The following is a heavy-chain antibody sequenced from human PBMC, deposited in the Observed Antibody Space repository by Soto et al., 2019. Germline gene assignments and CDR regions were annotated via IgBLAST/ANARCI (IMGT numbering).Heavy chain of an antibody. Sequence: GGSLRLSCAASGFTFSSYGMHWVRQAPGKGLEWVAVIWYDGSNKYYADSVKGRFTISRDNSKNTLYLRMNSLRAEDTAVYYCARDFGVVVPYYYGMDVWGQGTTVTVSS. CDR3: ARDFGVVVPYYYGMDV. CDR2: IWYDGSNK. CDR1: GFTFSSYG. V-gene: IGHV3-33*01. D-gene: IGHD2-2*01. J-gene: IGHJ6*02.